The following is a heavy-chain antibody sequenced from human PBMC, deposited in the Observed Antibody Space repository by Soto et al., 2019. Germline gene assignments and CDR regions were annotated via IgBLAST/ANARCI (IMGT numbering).Heavy chain of an antibody. D-gene: IGHD3-22*01. Sequence: SVKVSCKASGGTFSSYAISWVRQAPGQGLEWMGGIIPIFGTANYAQKFQGRVTITADESTSTAYMELSSLRSEDTAVYYCARDARAYYYDSMDAFEIWGQGKMV. CDR1: GGTFSSYA. CDR2: IIPIFGTA. J-gene: IGHJ3*02. CDR3: ARDARAYYYDSMDAFEI. V-gene: IGHV1-69*13.